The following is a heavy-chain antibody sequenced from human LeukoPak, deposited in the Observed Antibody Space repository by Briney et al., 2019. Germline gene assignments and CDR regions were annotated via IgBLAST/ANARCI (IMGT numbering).Heavy chain of an antibody. Sequence: SQTLSLTCTVSGGSISSGGYYWSWIGQPPGKALAWIGYIYHSGSTYYNPSLKSRVTISVDRSKNQFSLKLSSVTAADTAVYYCARAPGIAAAIDYWGQGTLVTVSS. CDR2: IYHSGST. J-gene: IGHJ4*02. V-gene: IGHV4-30-2*01. CDR1: GGSISSGGYY. D-gene: IGHD6-13*01. CDR3: ARAPGIAAAIDY.